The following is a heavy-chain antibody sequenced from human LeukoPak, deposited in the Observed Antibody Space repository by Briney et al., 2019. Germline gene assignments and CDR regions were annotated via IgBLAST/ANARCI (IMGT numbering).Heavy chain of an antibody. D-gene: IGHD2-2*01. V-gene: IGHV1-2*04. CDR2: INPNSGGT. J-gene: IGHJ4*02. CDR3: ARANSLYCSSTSCLFDY. CDR1: GYTFTDYY. Sequence: ASVKVSCKASGYTFTDYYMHWVRLAPGQGLEWMGWINPNSGGTNYVQKFQGWVTMTRDTSINTAYMELSRLTSDDTAVYYCARANSLYCSSTSCLFDYWGQGTLVTVSS.